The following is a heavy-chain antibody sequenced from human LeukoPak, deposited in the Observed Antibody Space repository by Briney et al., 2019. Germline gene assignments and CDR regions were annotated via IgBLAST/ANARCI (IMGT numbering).Heavy chain of an antibody. J-gene: IGHJ4*02. CDR2: INAGNGNT. CDR3: VTVYYDILTGYYVDY. CDR1: GYTFTSYA. Sequence: ASVKVSCKASGYTFTSYAMHWVRQAPGQRLEWMGWINAGNGNTKYSQKFQGRVTITRDTPASTAYMELSSLRSEDTAVYYCVTVYYDILTGYYVDYWGQGTLVTVSS. D-gene: IGHD3-9*01. V-gene: IGHV1-3*01.